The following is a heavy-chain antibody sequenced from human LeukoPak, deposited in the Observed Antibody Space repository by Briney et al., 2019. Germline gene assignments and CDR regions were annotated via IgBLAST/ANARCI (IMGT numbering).Heavy chain of an antibody. V-gene: IGHV3-23*01. D-gene: IGHD3-10*01. CDR1: GFTFSSYA. CDR2: ISGSGGGT. J-gene: IGHJ4*02. CDR3: AKGEAITMVRGVVDY. Sequence: TGGSLRLSCSVSGFTFSSYAMHWVRQAPGKGLEWVSTISGSGGGTYYADSVKGRFTISRDNSKNTLYLQMSSLRAEDTAVYYCAKGEAITMVRGVVDYWGQGTLVTVSS.